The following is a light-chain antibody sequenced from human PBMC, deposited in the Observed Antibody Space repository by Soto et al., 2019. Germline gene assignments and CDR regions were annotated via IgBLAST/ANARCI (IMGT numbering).Light chain of an antibody. J-gene: IGLJ3*02. CDR1: KSNIGSNY. V-gene: IGLV1-47*01. CDR2: TNN. CDR3: ATWDDSLSGRV. Sequence: QSVLSQPPSASGTPGQRVTISCSGSKSNIGSNYVSWYQHLPGTAPKVLIYTNNQRPSGVPDRFSGSKSGTSASLAISGLRSEDEADYYCATWDDSLSGRVFGAGTQLTVL.